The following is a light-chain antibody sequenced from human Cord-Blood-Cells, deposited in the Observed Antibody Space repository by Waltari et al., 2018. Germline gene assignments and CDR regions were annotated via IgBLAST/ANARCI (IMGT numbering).Light chain of an antibody. CDR1: QSISSY. Sequence: DIQMTQSPSSLSASVGDRVTITCRASQSISSYLNWYQQKPGKAPKLLIYAASSLQSGVPSRFSGSGSGTDITLTISSLPPEDFATYYCQQSYSTPRTFGQWTKLEIK. V-gene: IGKV1-39*01. CDR3: QQSYSTPRT. J-gene: IGKJ2*01. CDR2: AAS.